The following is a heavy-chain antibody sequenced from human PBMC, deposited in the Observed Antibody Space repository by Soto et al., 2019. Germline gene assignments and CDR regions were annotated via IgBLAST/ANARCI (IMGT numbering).Heavy chain of an antibody. J-gene: IGHJ4*02. CDR3: ARDKGSKSRYYFFDF. D-gene: IGHD1-26*01. CDR2: ISAYNGNT. CDR1: GYTFTTYG. Sequence: QVHLVQSRAEVKKPGASVQVSCKASGYTFTTYGIAWVRQAPGQGLEWLGWISAYNGNTNYAQKFQGRVTMTTETSTNTAYMEVMRLRSDDTAVYYCARDKGSKSRYYFFDFWGQGTLVTVSS. V-gene: IGHV1-18*01.